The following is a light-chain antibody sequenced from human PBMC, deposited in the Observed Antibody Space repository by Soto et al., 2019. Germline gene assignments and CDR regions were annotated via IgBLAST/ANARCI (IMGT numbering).Light chain of an antibody. CDR2: GAS. J-gene: IGKJ1*01. Sequence: EIVMTQSPATLSVSPGERATLSCRASQSVSSTLAWYQQKPGQAPRLLIYGASTRATGIPARFSGSGSGTDFTLTISSLEPEDFAVYYCQQYGSSPKTFGQGTKVGIK. CDR1: QSVSST. CDR3: QQYGSSPKT. V-gene: IGKV3-15*01.